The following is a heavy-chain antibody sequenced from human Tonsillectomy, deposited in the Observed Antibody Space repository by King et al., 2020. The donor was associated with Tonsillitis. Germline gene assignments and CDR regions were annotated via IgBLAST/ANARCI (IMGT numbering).Heavy chain of an antibody. CDR3: ASQCYDYVWGSYYYFDH. J-gene: IGHJ4*02. CDR1: GFTFSTYS. CDR2: ISSSSSII. D-gene: IGHD3-16*01. V-gene: IGHV3-48*02. Sequence: VQLVESGGGLVQPGGSLRLSCAASGFTFSTYSMNWVRQAPGKGLEWVSYISSSSSIIYYADSVKGRFTISRDNAKNSLYLQMNSLRDEDTAVYYCASQCYDYVWGSYYYFDHWGQGTLVTVSS.